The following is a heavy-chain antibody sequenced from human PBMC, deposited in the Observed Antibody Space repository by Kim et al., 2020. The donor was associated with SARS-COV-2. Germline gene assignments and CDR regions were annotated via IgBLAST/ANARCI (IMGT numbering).Heavy chain of an antibody. CDR1: GFTFSSSW. CDR3: ARGSFQQGFDP. CDR2: IKSDGSDT. Sequence: GGSLRLSCEASGFTFSSSWMNWVRQGPGKGLVWVSRIKSDGSDTHYADSVKGRFTISRDNAKNTLHLQLNSLGVEDTAIYYCARGSFQQGFDPWGQGTLVTVSS. V-gene: IGHV3-74*01. D-gene: IGHD6-13*01. J-gene: IGHJ5*02.